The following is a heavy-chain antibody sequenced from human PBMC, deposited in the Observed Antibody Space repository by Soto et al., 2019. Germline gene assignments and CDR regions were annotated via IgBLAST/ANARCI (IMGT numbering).Heavy chain of an antibody. CDR2: ISYDGSNK. CDR3: ARALEMATIGTDY. J-gene: IGHJ4*02. CDR1: GFTFSSYG. D-gene: IGHD5-12*01. V-gene: IGHV3-30*03. Sequence: QVQLVESGGGVVQPGRSLRLSCAASGFTFSSYGMHWVRQAPGKGLEWVAVISYDGSNKYYADSVKGRFTISRDNSKNTLYLQMNSLRAEDTAVYYCARALEMATIGTDYWGQGTLVTVSS.